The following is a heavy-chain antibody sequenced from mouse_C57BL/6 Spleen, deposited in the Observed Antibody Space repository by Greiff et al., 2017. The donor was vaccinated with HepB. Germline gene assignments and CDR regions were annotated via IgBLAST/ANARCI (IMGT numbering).Heavy chain of an antibody. V-gene: IGHV1-7*01. CDR3: ARKEDTMAY. CDR2: INPSSGYT. J-gene: IGHJ3*01. D-gene: IGHD1-1*02. CDR1: GFTFTSYC. Sequence: QVQLLQSGADLAKPGASLKLSCPASGFTFTSYCMHWVIQRPGQGLEWIGYINPSSGYTKYTQKFKDKATLTADKSSSTGYMQLSSLTYEDSAVYYCARKEDTMAYWGQGTLVTVSA.